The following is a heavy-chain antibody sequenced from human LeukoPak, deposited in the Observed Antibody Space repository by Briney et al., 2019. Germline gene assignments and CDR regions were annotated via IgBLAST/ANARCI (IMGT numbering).Heavy chain of an antibody. J-gene: IGHJ6*02. Sequence: GGSLRLSCAASGFTFSSYSMNWVRQAPGKGLEWVSSISSSSSYIYYADSVKGRFTISRDNAKNSLYLQMNSLRAEDTAVYYYARDVWPDPLYGMDVWGQGTTVTVSS. CDR3: ARDVWPDPLYGMDV. D-gene: IGHD3-16*01. V-gene: IGHV3-21*01. CDR1: GFTFSSYS. CDR2: ISSSSSYI.